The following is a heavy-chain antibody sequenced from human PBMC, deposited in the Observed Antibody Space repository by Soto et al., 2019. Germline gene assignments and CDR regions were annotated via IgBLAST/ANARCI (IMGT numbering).Heavy chain of an antibody. CDR3: AQDPLHRLAYNGYDYGGYYFDY. CDR1: GFTFSSYG. D-gene: IGHD5-12*01. Sequence: QVQLVESGGGVVQPGRSLRLSCAASGFTFSSYGMHWVRQAPGKGLEWVAVISYDGSNKYYADSVKGRFTISRDNSKNTLYLQMNSLRAEDTAVYYCAQDPLHRLAYNGYDYGGYYFDYWGQGTLVTVSS. J-gene: IGHJ4*02. CDR2: ISYDGSNK. V-gene: IGHV3-30*18.